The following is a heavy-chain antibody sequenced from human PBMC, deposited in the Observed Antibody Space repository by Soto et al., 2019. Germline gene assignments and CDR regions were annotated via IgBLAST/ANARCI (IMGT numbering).Heavy chain of an antibody. V-gene: IGHV4-31*03. CDR2: IYYSGST. D-gene: IGHD6-6*01. Sequence: SETLSLTCTVSGGSISSGGYYWSWIRQHPGKGLEWIGYIYYSGSTYYNPSLKSRVTISVDTSKNQFSLKLSSVTAADTAVYYCARDPYSSSSFYYYYGMDVWGQGTTVTVSS. J-gene: IGHJ6*02. CDR3: ARDPYSSSSFYYYYGMDV. CDR1: GGSISSGGYY.